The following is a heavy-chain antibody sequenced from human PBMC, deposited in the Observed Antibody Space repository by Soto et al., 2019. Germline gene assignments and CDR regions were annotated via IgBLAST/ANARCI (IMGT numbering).Heavy chain of an antibody. J-gene: IGHJ3*02. CDR2: ISAYNGNT. CDR3: ARGPYGSGIPQTNDVFDI. D-gene: IGHD3-10*01. V-gene: IGHV1-18*01. CDR1: GYTFNSYG. Sequence: ASVKVSCKASGYTFNSYGISWVRQEHGQGLEWMGWISAYNGNTNYAQKLQGRVTMTTDTSTSTAYMELRSLRSDDTAVYYCARGPYGSGIPQTNDVFDIRRKGSMVTVSS.